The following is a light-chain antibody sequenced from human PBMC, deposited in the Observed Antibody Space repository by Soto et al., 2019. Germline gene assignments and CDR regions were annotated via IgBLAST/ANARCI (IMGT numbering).Light chain of an antibody. CDR3: QQYDNLLN. Sequence: DIQMTQSPSSLSASVGDRVTITCQASQDISNYLNWYQQKPGKAPKLLIYDASNLETGVPSRFSGSGYGTDFTFTISSLQPEDIATYYCQQYDNLLNFGGGTKVDI. CDR1: QDISNY. J-gene: IGKJ4*01. CDR2: DAS. V-gene: IGKV1-33*01.